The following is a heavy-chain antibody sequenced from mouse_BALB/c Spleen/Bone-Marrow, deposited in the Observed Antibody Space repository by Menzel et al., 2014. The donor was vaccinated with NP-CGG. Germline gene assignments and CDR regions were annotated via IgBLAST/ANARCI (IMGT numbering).Heavy chain of an antibody. J-gene: IGHJ4*01. Sequence: QVQLQQSGAELVRPGTSVKVSCKASGYAFTNYLIEWVKQRPGQGLEWIGVINPGSGGTNYNEKFKGKATLTADKSSSAAYMQLSSLTSDDSAVYFCARRGDAMDYWGQRTSVTVSS. V-gene: IGHV1-54*03. CDR2: INPGSGGT. CDR1: GYAFTNYL. CDR3: ARRGDAMDY.